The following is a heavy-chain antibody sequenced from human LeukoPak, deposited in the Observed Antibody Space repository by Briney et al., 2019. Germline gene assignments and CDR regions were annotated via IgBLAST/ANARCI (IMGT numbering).Heavy chain of an antibody. V-gene: IGHV4-39*07. J-gene: IGHJ3*02. CDR1: GGSISSSSYY. CDR3: ARGRGSGWYDWAFDI. Sequence: SETLSLTCTVSGGSISSSSYYWGWIRQPPGKGLEWIGSIYYSGSTYYNPSLKSRVTISVDTSKNQFSLKLSSVTAADTAVYYCARGRGSGWYDWAFDIWGQGTMVTVSS. D-gene: IGHD6-19*01. CDR2: IYYSGST.